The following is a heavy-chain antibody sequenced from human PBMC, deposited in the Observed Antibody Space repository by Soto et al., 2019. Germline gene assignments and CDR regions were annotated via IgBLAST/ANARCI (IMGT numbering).Heavy chain of an antibody. J-gene: IGHJ6*02. CDR2: INAGNGNT. CDR1: GYTFTNYA. D-gene: IGHD3-10*01. V-gene: IGHV1-3*01. CDR3: ARGPLLWGDV. Sequence: QVQLVQSGAEVKKPGASVKVSCKASGYTFTNYAMHWVRQAPGQRLEWMGWINAGNGNTKHSQKFQGRVTITRDTSASTAYMELSSLRYEDTAVYYCARGPLLWGDVWGQGTTVTVSS.